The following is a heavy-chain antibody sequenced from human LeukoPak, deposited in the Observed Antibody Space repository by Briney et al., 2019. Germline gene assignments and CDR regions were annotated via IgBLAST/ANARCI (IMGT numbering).Heavy chain of an antibody. CDR3: VGLVRQTYFYSMF. D-gene: IGHD3-9*01. CDR2: IKEDGSQK. J-gene: IGHJ4*02. CDR1: GFSFSTYW. V-gene: IGHV3-7*01. Sequence: GGSLRLSCVASGFSFSTYWMNWVRQAPGKGLEWVANIKEDGSQKYYVDSVNGRFTISRDNAKNSLYLQMNTLRDEDTAVYYCVGLVRQTYFYSMFWGQGVLVTVSS.